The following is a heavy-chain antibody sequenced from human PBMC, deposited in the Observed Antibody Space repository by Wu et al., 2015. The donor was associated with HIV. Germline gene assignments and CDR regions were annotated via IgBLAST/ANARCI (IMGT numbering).Heavy chain of an antibody. D-gene: IGHD3-16*01. Sequence: QVQLVQSGAEVKKPGSSVKVSCKASGGTFSSYGINWVRQAPGQGLEWMGRIIPIFGAEKYAQKFQGRVTITADESTSTAYMELSSLRSEDTAVYYCTREGAGHTYDYDAFDIWGQGTKVTVSS. J-gene: IGHJ3*02. V-gene: IGHV1-69*13. CDR2: IIPIFGAE. CDR3: TREGAGHTYDYDAFDI. CDR1: GGTFSSYG.